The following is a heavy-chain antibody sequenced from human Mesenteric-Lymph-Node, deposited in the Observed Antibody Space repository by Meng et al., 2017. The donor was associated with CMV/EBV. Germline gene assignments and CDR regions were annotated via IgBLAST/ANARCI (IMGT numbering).Heavy chain of an antibody. CDR2: IIPTLGTA. Sequence: SVKVSCKAFGGTFSNYAVSWVRQAPGQGLEWMGGIIPTLGTATYAQKFQGRVTITTDESTTIVYMELSSLRSEDTAVYYCARGISDYHGMDVWGQGTTVTVSS. J-gene: IGHJ6*02. D-gene: IGHD6-13*01. CDR1: GGTFSNYA. CDR3: ARGISDYHGMDV. V-gene: IGHV1-69*05.